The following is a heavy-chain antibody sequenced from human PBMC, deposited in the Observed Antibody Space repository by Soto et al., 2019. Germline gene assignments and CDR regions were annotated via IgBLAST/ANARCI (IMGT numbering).Heavy chain of an antibody. D-gene: IGHD4-4*01. Sequence: GGSLRLSCAAPGFTFSTFGMHWVRQAPGKGLEWVAVISYDGSKKYYGDSVKGRFIISRDNSKNTLHLQMNSLRAEDLALYYCAKDPPSTVTAGRYGMDVWGQGTTVTVSS. J-gene: IGHJ6*02. CDR1: GFTFSTFG. CDR3: AKDPPSTVTAGRYGMDV. CDR2: ISYDGSKK. V-gene: IGHV3-30*18.